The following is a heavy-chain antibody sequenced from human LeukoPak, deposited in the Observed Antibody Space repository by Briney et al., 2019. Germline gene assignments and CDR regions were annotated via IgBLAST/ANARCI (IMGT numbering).Heavy chain of an antibody. CDR1: GGSISSGSHY. J-gene: IGHJ2*01. V-gene: IGHV4-61*02. CDR2: IYTSGST. Sequence: SETLSLTCTVSGGSISSGSHYWSWIRQPAGKGLEWIGRIYTSGSTNYNPSLKSRVTISVDTSKNQFSLKLSSVTAADTAVYYCARHVHSAPLIVLVITPPYLPDFDLWGRGTLVTVSS. CDR3: ARHVHSAPLIVLVITPPYLPDFDL. D-gene: IGHD3-22*01.